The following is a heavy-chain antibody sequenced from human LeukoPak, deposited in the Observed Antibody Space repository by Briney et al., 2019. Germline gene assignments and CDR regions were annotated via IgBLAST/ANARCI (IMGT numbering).Heavy chain of an antibody. CDR3: AKPSSMVRGVLWRGAYYFDY. Sequence: GGSLRLSCAASAFTFSSYAMSWVRQAPGKGLEWVSAISGSGGSTYYADSVKGRFTISRDNSKNTLYLQMNSLRAEDTAVYCCAKPSSMVRGVLWRGAYYFDYWGQGTLVTVSS. J-gene: IGHJ4*02. CDR1: AFTFSSYA. CDR2: ISGSGGST. V-gene: IGHV3-23*01. D-gene: IGHD3-10*01.